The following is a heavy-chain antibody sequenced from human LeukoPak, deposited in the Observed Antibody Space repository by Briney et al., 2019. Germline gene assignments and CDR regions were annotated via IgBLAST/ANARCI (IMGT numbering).Heavy chain of an antibody. J-gene: IGHJ4*02. CDR1: GFTLRSHS. CDR2: IDTSSSYM. D-gene: IGHD3-16*01. CDR3: ARPWGSGFFDY. V-gene: IGHV3-21*06. Sequence: PGGSLRLSCAAFGFTLRSHSMHWVRQAPGKGLEWVAFIDTSSSYMAYADSVKGRFTISRDNGNNSLFLQMKSLRAEDTAVYYCARPWGSGFFDYWGQGTLVTVSS.